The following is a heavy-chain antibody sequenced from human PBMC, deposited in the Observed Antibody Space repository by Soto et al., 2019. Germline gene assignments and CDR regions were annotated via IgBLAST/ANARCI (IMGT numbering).Heavy chain of an antibody. CDR2: ITSDGSNA. Sequence: QLVESGGGSVQPGGSLRLSCTASGFTSSTYWMHWVRQVPGKGLVSVSLITSDGSNAYYADSVRGRFVISRDNAKNTLYLQMNSLGADDTAVYYCARDRWGKLPDYWGQGTLVTVSS. J-gene: IGHJ4*02. D-gene: IGHD2-21*01. CDR3: ARDRWGKLPDY. V-gene: IGHV3-74*01. CDR1: GFTSSTYW.